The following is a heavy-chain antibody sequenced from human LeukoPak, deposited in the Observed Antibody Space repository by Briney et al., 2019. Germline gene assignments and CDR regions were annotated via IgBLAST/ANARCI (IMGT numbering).Heavy chain of an antibody. CDR1: GFTLTSYG. Sequence: VGSLRLSCTASGFTLTSYGIRWARRAPGKGLEWVALISYDGSNKDYAGSMKGRFTIPTDNHQNTLYLQMHSLTHEGPAVHYCANDLSWWAAVAGRNWYFDFWGRGTVVSVSS. J-gene: IGHJ2*01. D-gene: IGHD6-19*01. CDR2: ISYDGSNK. CDR3: ANDLSWWAAVAGRNWYFDF. V-gene: IGHV3-30*18.